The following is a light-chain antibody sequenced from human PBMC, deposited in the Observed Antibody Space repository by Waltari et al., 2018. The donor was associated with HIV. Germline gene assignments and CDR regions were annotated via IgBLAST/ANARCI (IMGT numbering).Light chain of an antibody. CDR3: VLYMSGATWV. V-gene: IGLV8-61*01. Sequence: QTVVTQEPSFSVSPGGTVTLTCALSSGSVSTSYYPGWFQQTPGQAPRTLISSTYSRSSGVPDRCSGSILGNKAALTITGAQADDDSHYYCVLYMSGATWVFGGGTKLTVL. CDR2: STY. CDR1: SGSVSTSYY. J-gene: IGLJ3*02.